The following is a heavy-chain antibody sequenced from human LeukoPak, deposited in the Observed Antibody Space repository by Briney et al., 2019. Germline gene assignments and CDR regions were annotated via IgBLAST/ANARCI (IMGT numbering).Heavy chain of an antibody. V-gene: IGHV4-34*01. CDR2: INHSGST. Sequence: SETLSLTCAVYGGSFGGYYWSWIRQPPGKGLEWIGEINHSGSTNYNPSLKSRVTISVDTSKNQFSLKLSSVTAADTAVYYCASGYCSSTSCYYFDYWGQGTLVTVSS. J-gene: IGHJ4*02. CDR1: GGSFGGYY. CDR3: ASGYCSSTSCYYFDY. D-gene: IGHD2-2*01.